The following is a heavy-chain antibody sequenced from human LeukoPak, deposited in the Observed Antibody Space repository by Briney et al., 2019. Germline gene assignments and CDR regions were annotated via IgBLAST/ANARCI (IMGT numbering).Heavy chain of an antibody. J-gene: IGHJ5*02. Sequence: ASVKISCKASGYTFTSYGISWVRQAPGHGLEWMGWISAYDGNTNYSQKLQGRVTMTTDATTSTAYMELRSMRTDDTAVYYGARDGEFDGLVLDGGGFDPWGQGTLVSVSS. CDR3: ARDGEFDGLVLDGGGFDP. V-gene: IGHV1-18*01. CDR2: ISAYDGNT. CDR1: GYTFTSYG. D-gene: IGHD3-9*01.